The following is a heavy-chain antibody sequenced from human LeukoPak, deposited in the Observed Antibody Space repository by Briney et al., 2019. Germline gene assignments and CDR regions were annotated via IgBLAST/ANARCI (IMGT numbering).Heavy chain of an antibody. CDR3: GRLARNAWYAVDC. CDR2: ILPDGSEK. V-gene: IGHV3-7*01. Sequence: GGSLRLSCAASDFTFSFYWMTWVRQAPGEGLEWVANILPDGSEKYYLDSVKGRFTISRDNPTNSLYLQINSLRAEDTALYYCGRLARNAWYAVDCWGQGTLVTVSS. D-gene: IGHD6-19*01. CDR1: DFTFSFYW. J-gene: IGHJ4*02.